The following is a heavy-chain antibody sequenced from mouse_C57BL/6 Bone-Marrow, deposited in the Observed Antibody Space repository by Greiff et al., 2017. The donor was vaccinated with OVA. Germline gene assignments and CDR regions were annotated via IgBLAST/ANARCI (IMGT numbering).Heavy chain of an antibody. Sequence: VQLQQSDAELVKPGASVKISCKVSGYTFTDHTIHWMKQRPEQGLEWIGYIYPRDGSTKYNEKFKGKATLTADKSSSTAYMQLNSLTSEDSAVYYCARERAAQAREYAMDYWGQGTSVTVSS. J-gene: IGHJ4*01. D-gene: IGHD3-2*02. V-gene: IGHV1-78*01. CDR1: GYTFTDHT. CDR2: IYPRDGST. CDR3: ARERAAQAREYAMDY.